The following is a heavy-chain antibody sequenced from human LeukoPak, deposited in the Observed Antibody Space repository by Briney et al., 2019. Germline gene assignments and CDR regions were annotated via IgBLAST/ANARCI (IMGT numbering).Heavy chain of an antibody. CDR1: GFTFSSYA. Sequence: GRSLRLSCAASGFTFSSYAMHWVRQAPGKGLEWVAVISYDGSNKYYADSVKGRFTISRDKSKNTLYLQMNSLRAEDTAVYYCSTVTTEYYFDYWGQGTLVTVSS. D-gene: IGHD4-11*01. V-gene: IGHV3-30-3*01. CDR2: ISYDGSNK. CDR3: STVTTEYYFDY. J-gene: IGHJ4*02.